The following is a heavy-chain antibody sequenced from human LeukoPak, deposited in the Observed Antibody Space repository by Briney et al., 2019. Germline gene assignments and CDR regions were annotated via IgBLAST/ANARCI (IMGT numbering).Heavy chain of an antibody. V-gene: IGHV3-49*03. Sequence: GGSLRLSCTASGFTFGDYAMSWFRQAPGKGLEWVGFIRSKAYGGTTEYAASVNGRFTISRDDSKSIAYLQMNSLKTEDTAVYYCTRFGYSSSSTTFDYWGQGTLVTVSS. J-gene: IGHJ4*02. CDR2: IRSKAYGGTT. CDR1: GFTFGDYA. CDR3: TRFGYSSSSTTFDY. D-gene: IGHD6-6*01.